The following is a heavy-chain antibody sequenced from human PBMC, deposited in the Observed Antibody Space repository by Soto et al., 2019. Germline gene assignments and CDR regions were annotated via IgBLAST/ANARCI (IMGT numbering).Heavy chain of an antibody. D-gene: IGHD3-10*01. CDR2: ISGYNGNT. CDR3: ARDGKSYYGSGSPYYYGMDV. CDR1: GYTFTSYG. Sequence: QVQLVQSGAEVKKPGASVKVSCKASGYTFTSYGVSWVRQAPGQGLEWMGWISGYNGNTNYAQKLQGRVTMTTDTSTSTAYMELRSLRSDDTAVYYCARDGKSYYGSGSPYYYGMDVWGQGITVTVSS. J-gene: IGHJ6*02. V-gene: IGHV1-18*04.